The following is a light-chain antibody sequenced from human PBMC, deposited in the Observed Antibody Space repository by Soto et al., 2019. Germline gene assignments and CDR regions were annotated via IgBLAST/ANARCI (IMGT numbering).Light chain of an antibody. CDR1: QGVSTN. CDR2: SAS. J-gene: IGKJ4*01. Sequence: EIVVTQSPATLSVSPGESATLSCRASQGVSTNLAWYQQKPGKAPRLLIYSASTRATGIPARFSGSGSGTEFTLTISSLQSEEFAVYYCQQYNNWPLTFGGGTKVEIK. CDR3: QQYNNWPLT. V-gene: IGKV3-15*01.